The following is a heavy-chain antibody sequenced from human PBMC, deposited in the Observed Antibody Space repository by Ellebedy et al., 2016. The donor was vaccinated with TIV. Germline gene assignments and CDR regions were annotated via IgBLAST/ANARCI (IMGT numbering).Heavy chain of an antibody. D-gene: IGHD2-15*01. CDR1: GFTFSSYA. CDR3: ARLGCSGGSCYFDY. Sequence: GESLKISXAASGFTFSSYAMHWVRQAPGKGLEWVAVISHDGSNKYYADSVKGRFTISRDNSKNTLYLQMNSLRAEDTAVYYCARLGCSGGSCYFDYWGQGTLVTVSS. J-gene: IGHJ4*02. CDR2: ISHDGSNK. V-gene: IGHV3-30-3*01.